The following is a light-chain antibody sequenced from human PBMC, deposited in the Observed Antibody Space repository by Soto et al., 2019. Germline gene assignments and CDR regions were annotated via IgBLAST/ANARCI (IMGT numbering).Light chain of an antibody. Sequence: EIVMTQSPATLSVSPGERATLSCRVSQSVRSNLAWYQQKPGQAPRLLIYGASTRATGIPARFSGSGSGTEFTLTITSLQSEDFAVYFCQQYNNWPFTFGPGTKVDIK. J-gene: IGKJ3*01. V-gene: IGKV3-15*01. CDR2: GAS. CDR3: QQYNNWPFT. CDR1: QSVRSN.